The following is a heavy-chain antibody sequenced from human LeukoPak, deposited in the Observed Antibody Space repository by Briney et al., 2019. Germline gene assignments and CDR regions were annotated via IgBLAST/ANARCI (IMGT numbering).Heavy chain of an antibody. CDR3: ARGITTMVRGVPRANTFDY. D-gene: IGHD3-10*01. V-gene: IGHV1-46*01. J-gene: IGHJ4*02. Sequence: ASVTVSCKASGYTFTSYDMHWVRQAPGQGLEWMGIINPSGGSTSYAQKFQGRVTMTRDTSTSTVYMELSSLRSEDTAVYYCARGITTMVRGVPRANTFDYWGQGTLVAVSS. CDR2: INPSGGST. CDR1: GYTFTSYD.